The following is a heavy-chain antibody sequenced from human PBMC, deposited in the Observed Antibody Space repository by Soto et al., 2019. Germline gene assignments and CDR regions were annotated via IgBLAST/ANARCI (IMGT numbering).Heavy chain of an antibody. CDR2: VSYRGIT. Sequence: SETLSLTCTVSGGSVSSDSYFWSWVRQPPGKGLEWIGYVSYRGITTYNPSLKSRVTILLGTSKNQISLNLRSVTAADTAVYYCARARDDSSGYHPYYFDNWGQGTLVTVSS. CDR1: GGSVSSDSYF. D-gene: IGHD3-22*01. V-gene: IGHV4-61*01. J-gene: IGHJ4*02. CDR3: ARARDDSSGYHPYYFDN.